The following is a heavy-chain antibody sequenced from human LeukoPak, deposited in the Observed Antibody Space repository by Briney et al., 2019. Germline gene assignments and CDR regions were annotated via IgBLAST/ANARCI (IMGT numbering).Heavy chain of an antibody. D-gene: IGHD4-17*01. V-gene: IGHV3-7*01. CDR2: IKQDGSEK. CDR3: ARETVYGDPHFDY. J-gene: IGHJ4*02. CDR1: GFIFGNYW. Sequence: GGSLRLSCAASGFIFGNYWMGWVRQAPGKGLEWVAYIKQDGSEKYYVDSVKGRFSISRDNAKNSLYLQLNSLRVEDTAVYYCARETVYGDPHFDYWGQGTLVTVSS.